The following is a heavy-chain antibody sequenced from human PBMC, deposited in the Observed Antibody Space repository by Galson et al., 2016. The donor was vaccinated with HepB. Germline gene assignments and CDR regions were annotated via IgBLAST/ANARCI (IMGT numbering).Heavy chain of an antibody. Sequence: SLRLSCAASGFTFSDYDMHWVRQAAGKGLEWVSVITPAGDTYYSGSVKGRFTISRDNAKNSLYLQMNSLRAEDTAVYYCARDSGYYYGSGSFDYWGQGTLVTVSS. D-gene: IGHD3-10*01. CDR3: ARDSGYYYGSGSFDY. V-gene: IGHV3-13*01. J-gene: IGHJ4*02. CDR2: ITPAGDT. CDR1: GFTFSDYD.